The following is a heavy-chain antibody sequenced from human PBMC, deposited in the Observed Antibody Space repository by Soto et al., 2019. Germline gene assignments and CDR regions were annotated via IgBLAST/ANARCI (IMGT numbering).Heavy chain of an antibody. J-gene: IGHJ5*02. D-gene: IGHD6-13*01. Sequence: GGSLRLSCAASGFTFSDYAMSWVRQAPGKGLEWVSAIGTRDDIFYADSVKGRFTISRDDSKNTLYLQMNSLRAEDTALYYCAKDLGSNGFHYTWSAPWGQGTRVTVSS. CDR2: IGTRDDI. CDR3: AKDLGSNGFHYTWSAP. CDR1: GFTFSDYA. V-gene: IGHV3-23*01.